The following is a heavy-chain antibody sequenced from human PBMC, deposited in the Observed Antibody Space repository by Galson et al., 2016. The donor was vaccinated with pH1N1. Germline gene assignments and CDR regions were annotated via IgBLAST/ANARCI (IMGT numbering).Heavy chain of an antibody. Sequence: ASGYPFTSYGINWVRQAPGQGLEWMGWISAYNGNTNYAQKLKGRVTMTTDTSTSTAYMELRSLRSDDTAVYYCARVVEWERGHWFDPWGQGTLVTGSS. CDR2: ISAYNGNT. V-gene: IGHV1-18*01. CDR1: GYPFTSYG. CDR3: ARVVEWERGHWFDP. D-gene: IGHD1-26*01. J-gene: IGHJ5*02.